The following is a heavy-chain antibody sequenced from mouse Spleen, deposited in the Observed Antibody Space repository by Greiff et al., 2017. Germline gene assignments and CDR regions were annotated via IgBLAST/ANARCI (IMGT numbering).Heavy chain of an antibody. D-gene: IGHD2-2*01. CDR2: IHSNSGST. Sequence: VQLQQPGAELVKPGASVKLSCKASGYTFTSYWMHWVKQRPGQGLEWIGMIHSNSGSTNYNEKFKSKATLTVDKSSSTAYMQLSSLTSEDSAVYYCARYGFYAMDYWGQGTSVTVSS. J-gene: IGHJ4*01. CDR1: GYTFTSYW. CDR3: ARYGFYAMDY. V-gene: IGHV1-64*01.